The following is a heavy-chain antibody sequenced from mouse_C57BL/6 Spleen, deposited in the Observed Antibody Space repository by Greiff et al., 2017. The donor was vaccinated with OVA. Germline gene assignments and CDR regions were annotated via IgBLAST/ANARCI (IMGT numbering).Heavy chain of an antibody. V-gene: IGHV1-26*01. J-gene: IGHJ3*01. CDR3: ARGGPMIKRFAY. Sequence: EVQLQQSGPELVKPGASVKISCKASGYTFTDYYMNWVKQSHGKSLEWIGDINPNNGGTSYNQKFKGKATLTVDKSSSTAYMELRSLTSEDSAVYYCARGGPMIKRFAYWGQGTLVTVSA. D-gene: IGHD2-4*01. CDR1: GYTFTDYY. CDR2: INPNNGGT.